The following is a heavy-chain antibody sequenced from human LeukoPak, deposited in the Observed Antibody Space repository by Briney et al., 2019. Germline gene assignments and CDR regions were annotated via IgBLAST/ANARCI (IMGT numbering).Heavy chain of an antibody. Sequence: ASVKVSCKASKYTFTSYYIHWVRQAPGQGLEYMGIINPSGGSTSYAQKFQGRVTLTRDKSTSTVYMELNSLRSEDTAVYCCAAFNWDAEPAFDYWGQGTLVTVSS. CDR3: AAFNWDAEPAFDY. D-gene: IGHD1-20*01. CDR2: INPSGGST. V-gene: IGHV1-46*01. CDR1: KYTFTSYY. J-gene: IGHJ4*02.